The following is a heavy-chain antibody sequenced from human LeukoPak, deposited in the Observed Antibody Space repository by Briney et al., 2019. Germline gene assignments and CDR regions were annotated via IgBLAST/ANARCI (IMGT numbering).Heavy chain of an antibody. D-gene: IGHD2-8*01. Sequence: GGSLRLSCAASGFTFSSYAMSWVRQAPGKGLEWVSAISGSGGSTYYADSVKGRFTISRDNSKNTLYLQMNSLRAEDTAVYYCAKDEMGPARYYYGMDVWGQGTTVTVSS. CDR3: AKDEMGPARYYYGMDV. CDR1: GFTFSSYA. J-gene: IGHJ6*02. CDR2: ISGSGGST. V-gene: IGHV3-23*01.